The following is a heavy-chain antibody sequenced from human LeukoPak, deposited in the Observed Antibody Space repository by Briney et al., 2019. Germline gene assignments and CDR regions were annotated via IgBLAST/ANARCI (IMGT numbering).Heavy chain of an antibody. D-gene: IGHD2-15*01. V-gene: IGHV4-59*01. CDR3: AREAVFYMDV. CDR2: IYYSGST. J-gene: IGHJ6*03. CDR1: GGSIRSYY. Sequence: SETLSLTCTVSGGSIRSYYWNWIRQPPGKGLEWIGYIYYSGSTNYNPSLKSRVTISVDTSKNQFSLKLSSVTAADTAVYYCAREAVFYMDVWGKGTTVTISS.